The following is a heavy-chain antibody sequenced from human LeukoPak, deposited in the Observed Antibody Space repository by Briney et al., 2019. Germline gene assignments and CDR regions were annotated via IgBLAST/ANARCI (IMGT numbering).Heavy chain of an antibody. Sequence: GGSLRLSCAASGFTFNTYWMHGVRQTPGKGLMWVSRINSDGIGTSYADSVKGRFTISRDNAKNTLYLQMNSLRAEDTAVYYCARDGPGGSYSYWGQGTLVTVSS. CDR2: INSDGIGT. CDR1: GFTFNTYW. J-gene: IGHJ4*02. V-gene: IGHV3-74*01. CDR3: ARDGPGGSYSY. D-gene: IGHD1-26*01.